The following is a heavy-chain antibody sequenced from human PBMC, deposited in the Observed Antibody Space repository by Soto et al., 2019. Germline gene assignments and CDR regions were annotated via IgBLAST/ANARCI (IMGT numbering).Heavy chain of an antibody. CDR3: ARSTIAARPDYFDY. CDR1: GFTFSSYW. D-gene: IGHD6-6*01. V-gene: IGHV3-7*01. J-gene: IGHJ4*02. Sequence: GGSLRLSYAASGFTFSSYWMSWVRQAPGKGLEWVANIKQDGSEKYYVDSVKGRFTISRDNAKNSLYLQMNSLRAEDTAVYYCARSTIAARPDYFDYWGQGTLVTVSS. CDR2: IKQDGSEK.